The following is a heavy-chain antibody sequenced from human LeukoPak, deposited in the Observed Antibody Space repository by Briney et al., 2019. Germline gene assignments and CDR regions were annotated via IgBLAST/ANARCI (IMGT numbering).Heavy chain of an antibody. CDR1: GGSISSYY. V-gene: IGHV4-59*08. J-gene: IGHJ6*03. CDR3: ARGYSYGFGYYYMDV. D-gene: IGHD5-18*01. Sequence: SETLSLTCTVSGGSISSYYWSWIRQPPRKGLEWIGYIYYSGSTNYNPSLKSRVTISVDTSKNQFSLKLSSVTAADTAVYYCARGYSYGFGYYYMDVWGKGTTVTVSS. CDR2: IYYSGST.